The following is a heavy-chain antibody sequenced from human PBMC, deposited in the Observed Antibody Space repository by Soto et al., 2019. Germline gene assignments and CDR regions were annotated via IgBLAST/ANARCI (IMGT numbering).Heavy chain of an antibody. CDR3: TTDLATVTTYYYYGMDV. J-gene: IGHJ6*02. CDR2: IKSKTDGGTT. V-gene: IGHV3-15*01. Sequence: KAGGSLRLSCAASGFTFSNAWMSWVRQAPGKGLEWVGRIKSKTDGGTTDYAAPVKGRFTISRDDSKNTLYLQMNSLKTEDTAVYYCTTDLATVTTYYYYGMDVWGQGTTVTVSS. CDR1: GFTFSNAW. D-gene: IGHD4-4*01.